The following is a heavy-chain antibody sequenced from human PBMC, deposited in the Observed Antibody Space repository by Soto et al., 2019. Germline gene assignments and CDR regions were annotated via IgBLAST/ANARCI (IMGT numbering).Heavy chain of an antibody. J-gene: IGHJ4*02. Sequence: QVQLQQWGAGLLKPSETLSLTCAVYGGSFSGYYWSWIRQPPGKGLEWIGEISHSGSTNYNPSLKSRVTISVDTSTTRFSLKLSSVTAADTAVYYCARVRVPAPSPLHYWGQGTLVTVSS. CDR1: GGSFSGYY. CDR3: ARVRVPAPSPLHY. CDR2: ISHSGST. V-gene: IGHV4-34*01. D-gene: IGHD2-2*01.